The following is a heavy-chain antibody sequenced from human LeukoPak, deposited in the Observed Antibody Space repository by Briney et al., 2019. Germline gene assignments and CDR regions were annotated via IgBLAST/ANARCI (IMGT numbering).Heavy chain of an antibody. CDR3: ARAAGDEFDY. D-gene: IGHD7-27*01. CDR1: GDSITSTSYY. CDR2: VYYTGGT. J-gene: IGHJ4*02. V-gene: IGHV4-39*07. Sequence: PSETLSLTCSVSGDSITSTSYYWGWIRQPPEKGLEWIGSVYYTGGTYYSPSLKSRVTISVDTSKNQFSLKLSSVTAADTAVYYCARAAGDEFDYWGQGTLVTVSS.